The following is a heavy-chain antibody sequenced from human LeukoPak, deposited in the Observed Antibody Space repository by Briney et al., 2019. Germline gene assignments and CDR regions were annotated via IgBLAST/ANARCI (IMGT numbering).Heavy chain of an antibody. CDR1: GFTFSTYG. Sequence: GRSLRLSCAASGFTFSTYGMHWVRQAPGKGLEWVAIISYDANDKYYADSVKGRFTISRDNSKNTLYLQMNSLRAEDTAVYYCARRQLDCFDYWGQGTLVTVSS. D-gene: IGHD6-13*01. CDR2: ISYDANDK. V-gene: IGHV3-30*03. CDR3: ARRQLDCFDY. J-gene: IGHJ4*02.